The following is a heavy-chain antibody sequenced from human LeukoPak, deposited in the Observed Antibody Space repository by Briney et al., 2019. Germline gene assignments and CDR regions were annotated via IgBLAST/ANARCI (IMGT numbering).Heavy chain of an antibody. J-gene: IGHJ4*02. D-gene: IGHD3-22*01. CDR3: ARDGAAWYDSSGYYPDY. V-gene: IGHV3-7*01. CDR1: GFTFSGYY. Sequence: GGSLRLSCATAGFTFSGYYMTWVRQAPGKGLEWVASIRDDGSAKFYVDSVKGRFTISRDNSKNTLYLQMNSLRAEDTAVYYCARDGAAWYDSSGYYPDYWGQGTLVTVSS. CDR2: IRDDGSAK.